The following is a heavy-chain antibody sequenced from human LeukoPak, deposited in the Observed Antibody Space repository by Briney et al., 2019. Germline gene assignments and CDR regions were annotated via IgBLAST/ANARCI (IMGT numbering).Heavy chain of an antibody. Sequence: PGGSLRLSCAASGFTFSSYSMNWVRQAPGKGLEWVSSISSSSSYIYYADSVKGRFTISRDNAKNSLYLQMNSLRAEDTAVYYCAKGKLVPVVVVAATPFDYWGQGTLVTVSS. CDR3: AKGKLVPVVVVAATPFDY. CDR2: ISSSSSYI. D-gene: IGHD2-15*01. CDR1: GFTFSSYS. V-gene: IGHV3-21*04. J-gene: IGHJ4*02.